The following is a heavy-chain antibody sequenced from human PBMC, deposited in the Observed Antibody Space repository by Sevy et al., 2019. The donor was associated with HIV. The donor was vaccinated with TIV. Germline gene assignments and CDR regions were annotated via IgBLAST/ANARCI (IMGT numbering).Heavy chain of an antibody. D-gene: IGHD2-21*02. CDR3: VRDWDDKFSYGDSDPAVDC. CDR2: ISTSGSTI. CDR1: GFSFIHEN. V-gene: IGHV3-48*04. J-gene: IGHJ4*02. Sequence: GGSLRLSCVASGFSFIHENMNWVRQAPGKGLEWLSYISTSGSTIYQAESVKGRFTISRDNAKNSLFLQMNSLRVEDTAIYYCVRDWDDKFSYGDSDPAVDCWGQGTLVTVSS.